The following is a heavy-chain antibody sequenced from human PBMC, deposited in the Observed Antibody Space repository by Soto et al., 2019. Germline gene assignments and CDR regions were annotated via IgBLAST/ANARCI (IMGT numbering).Heavy chain of an antibody. D-gene: IGHD3-3*01. CDR2: IIPYFGTS. CDR1: GGTFSSYT. V-gene: IGHV1-69*12. Sequence: QVQLVQSGAEVKKPGSSVKISCKASGGTFSSYTFSWVRQAPGQGLEWMGGIIPYFGTSNYAQKFQGRVTITADDSTSTAFMELSTLRFEDMVAYYCARDEIGVVITPQVWGQGTTVIVS. CDR3: ARDEIGVVITPQV. J-gene: IGHJ6*02.